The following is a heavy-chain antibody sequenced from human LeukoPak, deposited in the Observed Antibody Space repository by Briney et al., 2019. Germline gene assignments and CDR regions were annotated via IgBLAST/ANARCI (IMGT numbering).Heavy chain of an antibody. CDR2: IVVGSGNT. Sequence: GTSVTVSCKASGFTFTSSAVQWVRQARGQRLEWIGWIVVGSGNTNYAQKFQERVTITRDMSTSTAYMELSSLRSEDTAVYYCAADLFPAAAGTFYYFDYWGQGTLVTVSS. J-gene: IGHJ4*02. CDR3: AADLFPAAAGTFYYFDY. CDR1: GFTFTSSA. D-gene: IGHD6-13*01. V-gene: IGHV1-58*01.